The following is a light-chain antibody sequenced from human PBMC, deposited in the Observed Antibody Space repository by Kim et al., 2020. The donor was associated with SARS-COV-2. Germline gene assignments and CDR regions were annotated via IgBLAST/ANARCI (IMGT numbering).Light chain of an antibody. CDR1: QTVGSH. CDR2: GAS. V-gene: IGKV1-39*01. J-gene: IGKJ1*01. Sequence: DIQMTQSPLSLSASVGDTVTITCRASQTVGSHLNWFQHKPGKVPKLLIFGASNLQRGAPSRFSASGSGTDFTLTISSLQPEDFVTYYCQQTYSIPTFGPGTTVDIK. CDR3: QQTYSIPT.